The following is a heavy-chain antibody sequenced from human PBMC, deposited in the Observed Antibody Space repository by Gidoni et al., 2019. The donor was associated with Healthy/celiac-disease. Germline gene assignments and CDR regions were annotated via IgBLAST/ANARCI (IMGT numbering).Heavy chain of an antibody. CDR1: GFTFSSYA. CDR3: ANLYYDISGYWFFDY. J-gene: IGHJ4*02. CDR2: ISGSGGST. D-gene: IGHD3-22*01. V-gene: IGHV3-23*01. Sequence: EVQLLESGGGLVQPGGSLRLSCEAPGFTFSSYAMSWVRQAPGKGLEWVSAISGSGGSTYYADSVKGRFTISRDNSKNTLYLQMNSLRAEDTAVYYCANLYYDISGYWFFDYWGQGTLVTVSS.